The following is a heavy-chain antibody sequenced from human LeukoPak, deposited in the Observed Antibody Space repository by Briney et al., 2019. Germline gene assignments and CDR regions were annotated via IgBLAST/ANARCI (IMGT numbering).Heavy chain of an antibody. Sequence: GGSLRLSCVASGFSFNNYAMNWVRQAPGKGLEWVSLIIGSSGSTFYADSVEGRFTISRDNPRNTLYMQMNSLRDEDTALYYCAIMHGYYDGSGYWVQWGQGTLVTVSS. CDR3: AIMHGYYDGSGYWVQ. CDR1: GFSFNNYA. J-gene: IGHJ1*01. V-gene: IGHV3-23*01. D-gene: IGHD3-22*01. CDR2: IIGSSGST.